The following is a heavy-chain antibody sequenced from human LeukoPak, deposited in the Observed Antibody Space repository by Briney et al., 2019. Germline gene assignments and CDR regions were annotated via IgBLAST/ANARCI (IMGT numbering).Heavy chain of an antibody. CDR3: ARDSGERGSGSYLIAS. D-gene: IGHD3-10*01. J-gene: IGHJ4*02. Sequence: ASVKVSCKASGYTFTTYCMNWVRQAPGQGLEWMGWINPNSGGTNYAQKFQGRVTMTRDTSISTVYMELSRLRSDDTAVYYCARDSGERGSGSYLIASWGQGTLVTVSS. CDR2: INPNSGGT. CDR1: GYTFTTYC. V-gene: IGHV1-2*02.